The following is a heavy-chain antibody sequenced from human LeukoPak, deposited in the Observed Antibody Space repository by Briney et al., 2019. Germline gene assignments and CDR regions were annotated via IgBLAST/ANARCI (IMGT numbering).Heavy chain of an antibody. D-gene: IGHD1-26*01. CDR2: INHSGST. CDR1: GGSFSGYY. J-gene: IGHJ4*02. Sequence: SETLSLTCAVYGGSFSGYYWSWIRQPPGKGLEWIGEINHSGSTNYNPSLKSRVTISVDTSKNQFSLKLSSVTAADTAVYYCAAREDGFDYWGQGTLVTVSS. V-gene: IGHV4-34*01. CDR3: AAREDGFDY.